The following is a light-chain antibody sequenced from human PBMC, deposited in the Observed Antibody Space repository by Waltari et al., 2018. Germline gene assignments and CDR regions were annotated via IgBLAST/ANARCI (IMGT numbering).Light chain of an antibody. Sequence: DIQMTQSPSSLSASVGDTVAITCRASQSISTYLNWYQKKPGKAPELLIYGASKLQSGVPPRFSGSGSGAEFTLTINSLQPEDFATCYCQHSYNTPRTFGQGTKVEIK. CDR3: QHSYNTPRT. V-gene: IGKV1-39*01. J-gene: IGKJ1*01. CDR1: QSISTY. CDR2: GAS.